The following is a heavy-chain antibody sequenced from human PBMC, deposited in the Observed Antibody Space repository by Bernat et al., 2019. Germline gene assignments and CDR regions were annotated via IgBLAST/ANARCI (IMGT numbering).Heavy chain of an antibody. D-gene: IGHD3-16*01. CDR3: ARGRGFGD. CDR1: GFVFANTW. V-gene: IGHV3-15*01. CDR2: IKSKSDGGTT. Sequence: EVQLVESGGGLVEPGGSLRLSCATSGFVFANTWMSWVRQAPGKGLEWVGRIKSKSDGGTTDFAAPVKGRFTISRDDPENTLYLQMNSLRAEDTALYYCARGRGFGDWGQGTLVTVSS. J-gene: IGHJ4*02.